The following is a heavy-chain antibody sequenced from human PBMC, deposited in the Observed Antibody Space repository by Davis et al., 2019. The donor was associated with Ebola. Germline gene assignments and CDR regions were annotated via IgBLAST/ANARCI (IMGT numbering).Heavy chain of an antibody. J-gene: IGHJ6*01. Sequence: AASVKVSCKASGGTFSSYAMHWVRQAPGKGLEYVSAISSNGGSTYYADSVKGRFTISRDNSKNTLYLQMSSLHQGPIGLPPGTLLQEHLWG. CDR3: TLLQEHL. CDR1: GGTFSSYA. CDR2: ISSNGGST. V-gene: IGHV3-64D*08.